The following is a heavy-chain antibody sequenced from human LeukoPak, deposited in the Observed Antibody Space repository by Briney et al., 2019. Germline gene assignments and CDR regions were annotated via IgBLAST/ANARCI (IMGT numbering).Heavy chain of an antibody. V-gene: IGHV1-18*01. CDR2: ISAYNGNT. Sequence: ASVKVSCKASGYTFTSYGISWVRQAPGQGLEWMGWISAYNGNTNYAQKFQGRVTMTRNTSISTAYMELSSLRSEDTAVYYCARIPASGVDWLDPWGQGTLVTVSS. D-gene: IGHD6-13*01. J-gene: IGHJ5*02. CDR3: ARIPASGVDWLDP. CDR1: GYTFTSYG.